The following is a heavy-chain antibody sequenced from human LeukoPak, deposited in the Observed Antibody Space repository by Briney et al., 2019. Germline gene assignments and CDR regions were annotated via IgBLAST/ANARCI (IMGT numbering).Heavy chain of an antibody. CDR3: ARDGGFFLFDY. CDR2: IKEDGSVT. V-gene: IGHV3-7*01. J-gene: IGHJ4*02. D-gene: IGHD3-16*01. Sequence: SGGSLRLSCAASGFTFGNYWMTWVRQAPGKGLEWLAHIKEDGSVTAYVDSVRGRFTISRDNAKNSLYLQMSSLRDEDTAVYYCARDGGFFLFDYWGQGTLVSVSS. CDR1: GFTFGNYW.